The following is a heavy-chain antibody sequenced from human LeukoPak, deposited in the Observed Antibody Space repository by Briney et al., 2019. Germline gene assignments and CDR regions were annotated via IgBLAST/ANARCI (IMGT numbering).Heavy chain of an antibody. J-gene: IGHJ4*02. CDR2: IIPILGIA. V-gene: IGHV1-69*04. CDR3: ARTRAHYGDYGYYFDY. Sequence: VASVKVSRKASGGTFSSYAISWVRQAPGQGLEWMGRIIPILGIANYAQKFQGRVTITADKSTSTAYMELSSLRSEDTAVYYCARTRAHYGDYGYYFDYWGQGTLVTVSS. CDR1: GGTFSSYA. D-gene: IGHD4-17*01.